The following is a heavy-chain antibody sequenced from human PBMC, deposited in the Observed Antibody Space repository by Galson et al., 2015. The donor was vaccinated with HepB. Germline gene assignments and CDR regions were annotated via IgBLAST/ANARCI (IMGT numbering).Heavy chain of an antibody. CDR2: IKQDGSEK. D-gene: IGHD6-13*01. CDR1: GFTFSSYW. V-gene: IGHV3-7*03. J-gene: IGHJ4*02. CDR3: ARDHSRSIAAAGTRFDY. Sequence: SLRLSCAASGFTFSSYWMSWVRQAPGKGLEWVANIKQDGSEKYYVDSVKGRFTISRDNAKNSLYLQMNSLRAEDTAVYYCARDHSRSIAAAGTRFDYWGQGTLVTVSS.